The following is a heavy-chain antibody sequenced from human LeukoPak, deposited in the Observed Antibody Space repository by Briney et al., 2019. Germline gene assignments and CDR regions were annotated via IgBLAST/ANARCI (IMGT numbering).Heavy chain of an antibody. CDR3: ARRVSGYPYYYGMDV. Sequence: SETLSLTCTVSGGSISSYYWSWIRRPPGKGLEWIGYIYYSGSTNYNPSLKSRVTISVDTSKNQFSLKLSSVTAADTAVYYCARRVSGYPYYYGMDVWGQGTTVTVSS. CDR1: GGSISSYY. D-gene: IGHD3-22*01. V-gene: IGHV4-59*08. CDR2: IYYSGST. J-gene: IGHJ6*02.